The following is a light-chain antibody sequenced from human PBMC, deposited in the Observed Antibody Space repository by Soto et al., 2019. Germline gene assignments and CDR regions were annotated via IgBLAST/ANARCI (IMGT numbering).Light chain of an antibody. J-gene: IGKJ4*01. CDR2: DAS. V-gene: IGKV3-11*01. CDR1: QSVSSY. CDR3: QQRSNWPLI. Sequence: EIVLTQSPATLSLSPGERATLSCRASQSVSSYLAWYQQKPGQAPRLPIYDASSRATGIPARFSGSGSGTDFTLTISSLEPEDFAVYYCQQRSNWPLIFGGGTKVDIK.